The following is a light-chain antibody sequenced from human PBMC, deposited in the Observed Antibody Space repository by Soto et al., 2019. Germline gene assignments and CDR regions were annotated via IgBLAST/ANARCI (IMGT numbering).Light chain of an antibody. CDR3: QQYNSYPYT. CDR2: DAS. J-gene: IGKJ2*01. CDR1: QSLNSW. V-gene: IGKV1-5*01. Sequence: DIQMTQSPSTLSASVGERVTITCRASQSLNSWLAWYQQKPGKAPKLLIYDASSLESGVPSRFSGSESGTEFTLTITSLQPDDFATYYCQQYNSYPYTFGQGTKVDIK.